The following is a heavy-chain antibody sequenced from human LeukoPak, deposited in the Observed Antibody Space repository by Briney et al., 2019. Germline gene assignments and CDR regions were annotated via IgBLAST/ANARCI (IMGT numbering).Heavy chain of an antibody. J-gene: IGHJ4*02. V-gene: IGHV2-5*01. CDR1: GFSLSTSGVG. CDR2: IYWNDDK. CDR3: AHRGGYKNSFDY. Sequence: ESGPTLVKPTQTLTLTCTFSGFSLSTSGVGVGWIRQPPGKALEWLALIYWNDDKRYRPSLKSRLTITKDTSKNQVVLTMTNMDPVDTATYYCAHRGGYKNSFDYWGQGTLVTVSS. D-gene: IGHD5-24*01.